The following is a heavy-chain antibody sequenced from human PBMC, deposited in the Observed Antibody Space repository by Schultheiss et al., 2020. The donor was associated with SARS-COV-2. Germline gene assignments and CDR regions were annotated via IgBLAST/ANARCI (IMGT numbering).Heavy chain of an antibody. Sequence: ASVKVSCKASGGTFSSYAISWVRQAPGQGLEWMGWINPNSGGTNYAQKFQGRVTMTRDTSISTAYMELSRLRSDDTAVYYCARVVPAAIGWFDPWGQGTLVTVSS. D-gene: IGHD2-2*01. J-gene: IGHJ5*02. V-gene: IGHV1-2*02. CDR2: INPNSGGT. CDR1: GGTFSSYA. CDR3: ARVVPAAIGWFDP.